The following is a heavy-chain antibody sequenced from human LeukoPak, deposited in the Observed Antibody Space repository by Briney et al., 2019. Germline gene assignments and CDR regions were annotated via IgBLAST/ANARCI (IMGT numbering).Heavy chain of an antibody. J-gene: IGHJ3*02. CDR2: IYHSGST. D-gene: IGHD2-2*01. Sequence: SETLSLTCTVSGGSISSGGYYWSWIRQPPGKGLEWIGYIYHSGSTYYNPSLKSRVTISVDRSKNQFSLKLSSVTAADTAVYYCARELESSAFDIWGXGTMVTVSS. CDR1: GGSISSGGYY. CDR3: ARELESSAFDI. V-gene: IGHV4-30-2*01.